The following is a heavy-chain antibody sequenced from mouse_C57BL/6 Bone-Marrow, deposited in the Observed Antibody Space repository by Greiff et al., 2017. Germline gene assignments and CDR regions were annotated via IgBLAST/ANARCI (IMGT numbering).Heavy chain of an antibody. CDR1: GFTFSSYG. D-gene: IGHD3-2*02. V-gene: IGHV5-6*01. CDR2: ISSGGSYT. Sequence: EVQLVESGGDLVKPGGSLKLSCAASGFTFSSYGMSWVRQTPDKRLAWVATISSGGSYTYYPDSVKGRFTISRDNAKNTLYLQMSSLKSEDTAMYYCARRRQLRLFDYWGQGTTLTVSS. CDR3: ARRRQLRLFDY. J-gene: IGHJ2*01.